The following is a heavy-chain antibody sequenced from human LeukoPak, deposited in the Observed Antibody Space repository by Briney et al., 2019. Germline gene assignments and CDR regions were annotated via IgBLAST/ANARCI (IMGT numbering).Heavy chain of an antibody. Sequence: ASVKVSCKASGYTFTGYFIHWVRQAPGQGLEWMGWINPNNGGTKYAQKFQDRVTMTRDTSISTAYMELSRLRSDDTAVYYCARDERYDSSGYPFDYWGQGTPVTVSS. V-gene: IGHV1-2*02. CDR1: GYTFTGYF. J-gene: IGHJ4*02. CDR2: INPNNGGT. CDR3: ARDERYDSSGYPFDY. D-gene: IGHD3-22*01.